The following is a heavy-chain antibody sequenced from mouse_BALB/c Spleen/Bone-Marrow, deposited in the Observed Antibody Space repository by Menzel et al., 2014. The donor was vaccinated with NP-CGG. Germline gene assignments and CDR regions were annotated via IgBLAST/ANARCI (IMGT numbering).Heavy chain of an antibody. J-gene: IGHJ1*01. CDR2: ISSGSSTI. CDR1: GFTFSSFG. V-gene: IGHV5-17*02. Sequence: EVQGVESGGGLVQPGGSRKLSCAASGFTFSSFGMHWVRQAPEKGLEWVAYISSGSSTIYHADTVKGRFTISRDNPKNTLFLQMTSLRSEDTAMYYCARRGSNHWYFDVWGAGTTVTVSS. D-gene: IGHD1-1*01. CDR3: ARRGSNHWYFDV.